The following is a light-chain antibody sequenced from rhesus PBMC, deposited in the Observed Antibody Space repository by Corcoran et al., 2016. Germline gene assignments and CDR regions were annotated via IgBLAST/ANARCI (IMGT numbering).Light chain of an antibody. V-gene: IGKV1-74*01. CDR2: KAS. CDR1: ENVNNY. Sequence: DIQMTQSPSSLSASVGDRVTITCRASENVNNYINWYQQKPGKAPKRLLYKASTLQSGVPSRFSGSGSGTDYTFTISSLQPEDVATYYCQHGYGTPLTFGGGTKVEIK. J-gene: IGKJ4*01. CDR3: QHGYGTPLT.